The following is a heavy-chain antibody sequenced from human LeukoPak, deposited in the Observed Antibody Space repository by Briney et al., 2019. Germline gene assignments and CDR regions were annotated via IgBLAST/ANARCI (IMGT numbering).Heavy chain of an antibody. D-gene: IGHD6-6*01. J-gene: IGHJ4*02. Sequence: PGGSLRLSCAASGFTFSSYAMSWIRQPPGKGLEWIGSIYYSGTTYYNPSLKSRVTISVDTSKNQFSLEVTSMTAADTAVYYCARHSSAARPNFDYWGQGTLVTVSS. CDR1: GFTFSSYA. V-gene: IGHV4-39*01. CDR2: IYYSGTT. CDR3: ARHSSAARPNFDY.